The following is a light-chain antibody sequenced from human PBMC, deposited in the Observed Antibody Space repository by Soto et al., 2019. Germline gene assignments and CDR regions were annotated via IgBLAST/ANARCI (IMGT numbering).Light chain of an antibody. V-gene: IGKV1-39*01. J-gene: IGKJ1*01. CDR3: QQSYSTPWT. Sequence: IQGTQCPSPLTQSLAYISTITCRASQSISSYLNWYQQKPGKAPKLLIYTASSLKSGVPSRFSGSGSGTDFTLTISSLQPEDFATYYCQQSYSTPWTFGQGTKVDIK. CDR2: TAS. CDR1: QSISSY.